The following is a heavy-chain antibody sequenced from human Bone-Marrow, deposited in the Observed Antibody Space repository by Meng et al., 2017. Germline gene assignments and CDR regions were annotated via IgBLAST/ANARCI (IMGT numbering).Heavy chain of an antibody. Sequence: GESLKISCAASGSTFSSYAMSWVRQAPGKGLEWVSAISGSGGSTYYADSVKGRFTISRDNSKNTLYLQMNSRRAEDTAVYYCAKLRNWSGPDYFDYWGQGTLVTVSS. CDR1: GSTFSSYA. J-gene: IGHJ4*02. CDR3: AKLRNWSGPDYFDY. V-gene: IGHV3-23*01. D-gene: IGHD3-10*01. CDR2: ISGSGGST.